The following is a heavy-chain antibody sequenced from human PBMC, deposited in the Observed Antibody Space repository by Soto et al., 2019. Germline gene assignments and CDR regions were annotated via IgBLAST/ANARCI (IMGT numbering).Heavy chain of an antibody. CDR1: GFTFSNYA. CDR3: AKDMVHCTGTRCARYFEK. V-gene: IGHV3-23*01. J-gene: IGHJ4*02. CDR2: ISGSGGST. D-gene: IGHD2-8*02. Sequence: GGPLRLSCAASGFTFSNYAMTWVRQAPGQGLEWVSAISGSGGSTYYADSVNGRFSISRDNSKNTLYLQMDSLRAEGTAVYYCAKDMVHCTGTRCARYFEKWGRGTLVTVSS.